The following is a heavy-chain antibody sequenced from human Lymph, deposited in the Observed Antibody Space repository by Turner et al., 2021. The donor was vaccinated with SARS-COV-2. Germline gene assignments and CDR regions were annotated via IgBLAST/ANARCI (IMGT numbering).Heavy chain of an antibody. V-gene: IGHV3-30*18. CDR1: GFTFSSYD. Sequence: QVQLVESGGGVVQPGRSLRLSCSASGFTFSSYDTPWVRQAPGKGLEWGAVISHDGSDKYYADSVKGRFTISRDNSKNTLYLQMHSLRAEDTAVYYCAKDHAWYSSGWYARGLDYWGQGSLVTVSS. D-gene: IGHD6-19*01. CDR2: ISHDGSDK. J-gene: IGHJ4*02. CDR3: AKDHAWYSSGWYARGLDY.